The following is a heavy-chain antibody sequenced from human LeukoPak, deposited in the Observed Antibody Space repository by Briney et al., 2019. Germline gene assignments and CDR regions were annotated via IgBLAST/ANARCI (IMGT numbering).Heavy chain of an antibody. J-gene: IGHJ4*02. CDR3: AKARYSSGWEEDY. D-gene: IGHD6-19*01. CDR1: GFTFSSYG. Sequence: GGSLRLSCAASGFTFSSYGMHWVRQAPGKGLEWVAFIRYDGSNKYYADSVKGRFTISRDNPKNTLYLQMNSLRAEDTAVYYCAKARYSSGWEEDYWGQGTLVTVSS. CDR2: IRYDGSNK. V-gene: IGHV3-30*02.